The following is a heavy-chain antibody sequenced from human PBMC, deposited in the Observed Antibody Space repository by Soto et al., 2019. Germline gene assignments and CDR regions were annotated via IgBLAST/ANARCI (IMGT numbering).Heavy chain of an antibody. CDR2: IYYSGST. J-gene: IGHJ5*02. Sequence: PSETLSLTCTVSGGSISSYYWSWIRQPPGKGLEWIGYIYYSGSTNYNPSLKSRVTISVDTSKNQFSLKLSSVTAADTAVYYCARGFTLSNVLRFLEWLFWFDPWGQGTLVTVSS. CDR3: ARGFTLSNVLRFLEWLFWFDP. CDR1: GGSISSYY. D-gene: IGHD3-3*01. V-gene: IGHV4-59*01.